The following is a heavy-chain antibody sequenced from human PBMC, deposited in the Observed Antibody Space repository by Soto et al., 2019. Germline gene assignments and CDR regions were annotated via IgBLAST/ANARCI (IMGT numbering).Heavy chain of an antibody. J-gene: IGHJ4*02. CDR2: INPSGGST. CDR3: ARNVAAAGTEVGY. D-gene: IGHD6-13*01. V-gene: IGHV1-46*03. Sequence: VSVTVSCQTSGYTFSSYYMHWVRQAPGQGLEWMGIINPSGGSTSYAQKFQGRVTMTRDTSTSTVYMELSSLRSEDTAVYYCARNVAAAGTEVGYWGQGTLVTVSS. CDR1: GYTFSSYY.